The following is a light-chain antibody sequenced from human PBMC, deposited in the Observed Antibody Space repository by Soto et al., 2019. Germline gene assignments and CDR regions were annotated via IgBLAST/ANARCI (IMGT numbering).Light chain of an antibody. CDR2: AAS. V-gene: IGKV1-9*01. Sequence: IQLTQSPSSLSTSVGDRVTITCRASQGISSNLAWYQQKPGIAPKLLIYAASTLQSGVPSRFSGSGSGTDFTLTISSLQPEDFATYCCHQLHTYPLTFGQGTRLEI. J-gene: IGKJ5*01. CDR3: HQLHTYPLT. CDR1: QGISSN.